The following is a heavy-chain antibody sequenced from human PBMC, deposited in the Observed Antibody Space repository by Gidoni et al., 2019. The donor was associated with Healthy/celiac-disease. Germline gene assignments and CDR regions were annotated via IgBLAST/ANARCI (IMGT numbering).Heavy chain of an antibody. CDR1: GYTFTGYY. D-gene: IGHD3-3*01. J-gene: IGHJ4*02. Sequence: QVQLVQSGAEVKKPGASVQVSCKASGYTFTGYYMHWVRQAPGQGLEWMGWINPNSGGTNYAQKFQGRVTMTRDTSISTAYMELSRLRSDDTAVYYCATRPIFGVVISYYFDYWGQGTLVTVS. CDR3: ATRPIFGVVISYYFDY. CDR2: INPNSGGT. V-gene: IGHV1-2*02.